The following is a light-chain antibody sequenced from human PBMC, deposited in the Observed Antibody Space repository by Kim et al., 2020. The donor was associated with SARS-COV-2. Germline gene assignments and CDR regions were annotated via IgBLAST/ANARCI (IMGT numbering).Light chain of an antibody. CDR1: GSDVGGYNL. CDR3: CSYSGTTTYVA. Sequence: SITISCTGAGSDVGGYNLVSWYQHRPGKAPKLIIFEVTQRPSGVSDRFSGAKSGNTASLTISGLQAEDEADYHCCSYSGTTTYVAFGGGTQLTVL. V-gene: IGLV2-23*02. J-gene: IGLJ2*01. CDR2: EVT.